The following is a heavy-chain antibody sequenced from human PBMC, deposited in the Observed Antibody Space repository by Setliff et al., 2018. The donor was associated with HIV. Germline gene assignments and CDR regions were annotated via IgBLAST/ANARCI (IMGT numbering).Heavy chain of an antibody. CDR2: IYYSGST. CDR3: ARSVDFGGSWIQDYYYMDV. CDR1: GGSISSYY. J-gene: IGHJ6*03. V-gene: IGHV4-59*08. Sequence: PSETLSLTCTVSGGSISSYYWSWIRQPPGKGLEWIGYIYYSGSTNYNPSLKSRVTISVDTSKNQFSLKLTSVTAADTGVYFCARSVDFGGSWIQDYYYMDVWGKGTTVTVSS. D-gene: IGHD6-13*01.